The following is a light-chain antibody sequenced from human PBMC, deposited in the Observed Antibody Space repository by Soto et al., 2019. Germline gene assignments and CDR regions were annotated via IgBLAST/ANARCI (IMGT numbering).Light chain of an antibody. J-gene: IGKJ1*01. V-gene: IGKV3-11*01. CDR1: QSVSSY. CDR2: DAS. CDR3: QQRSNWPRK. Sequence: EIVLTHSPATLSLSPGERATLSCRASQSVSSYLAWYQQKPGQAPRLLIYDASNRATGIPARFSGSGSGTDFTLTISSLEPEDFAVYYCQQRSNWPRKFGQGTKVDIK.